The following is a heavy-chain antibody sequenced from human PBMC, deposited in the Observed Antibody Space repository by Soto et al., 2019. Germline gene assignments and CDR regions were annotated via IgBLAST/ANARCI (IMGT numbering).Heavy chain of an antibody. CDR2: ISSSSSTI. CDR3: ATNEYYSDRSGYPANDAFDT. D-gene: IGHD3-22*01. V-gene: IGHV3-48*02. Sequence: SLRLSCASSGFTFSSYSMNWVRQAPGKGLEWVSYISSSSSTIYYADSVKGRFTISRDNAKNSLYLQMNSLRDEDTAVYYCATNEYYSDRSGYPANDAFDTWVQGTMFTFS. CDR1: GFTFSSYS. J-gene: IGHJ3*02.